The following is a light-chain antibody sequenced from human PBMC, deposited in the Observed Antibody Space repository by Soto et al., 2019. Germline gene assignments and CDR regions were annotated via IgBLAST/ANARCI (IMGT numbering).Light chain of an antibody. J-gene: IGKJ1*01. V-gene: IGKV1-5*01. CDR1: PTIRRW. CDR3: QHYNSVPWT. Sequence: DIELTQSPSPLSASVGDRLTITCRASPTIRRWLAWYQQRPGKAPKVLICDASTLESGVPARLSGSGSETDFTLTISSLQTEDSATYNCQHYNSVPWTFGQGTKVEIK. CDR2: DAS.